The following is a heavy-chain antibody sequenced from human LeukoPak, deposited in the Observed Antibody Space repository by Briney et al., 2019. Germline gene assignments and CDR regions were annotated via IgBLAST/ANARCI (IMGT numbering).Heavy chain of an antibody. CDR1: TDSINNYS. Sequence: SETLSLTCTVSTDSINNYSWNWIRQPPGKGLEWIGYIYYSGSTYYNPSLKSRVTISVDTSKNQFSLKLSSVTAADTAVYYCAGRDGYNWSFDYWGQGTLVTVSS. J-gene: IGHJ4*02. CDR2: IYYSGST. V-gene: IGHV4-59*06. CDR3: AGRDGYNWSFDY. D-gene: IGHD5-24*01.